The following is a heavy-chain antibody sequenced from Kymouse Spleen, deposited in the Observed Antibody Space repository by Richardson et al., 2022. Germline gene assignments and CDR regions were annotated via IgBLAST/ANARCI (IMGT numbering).Heavy chain of an antibody. J-gene: IGHJ6*02. V-gene: IGHV3-23*04. CDR3: AKGDYDFWSGYSYYYYYGMDV. D-gene: IGHD3-3*01. CDR2: ISGSGGST. CDR1: GFTFSSYA. Sequence: EVQLVESGGGLVQPGGSLRLSCAASGFTFSSYAMSWVRQAPGKGLEWVSAISGSGGSTYYADSVKGRFTISRDNSKNTLYLQMNSLRAEDTAVYYCAKGDYDFWSGYSYYYYYGMDVWGQGTTVTVSS.